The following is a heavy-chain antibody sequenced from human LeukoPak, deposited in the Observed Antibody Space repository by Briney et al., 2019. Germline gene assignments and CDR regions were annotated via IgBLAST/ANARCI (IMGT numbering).Heavy chain of an antibody. D-gene: IGHD6-13*01. CDR3: AREPTYTSTWYTTCDY. CDR1: GFTFSSYE. Sequence: PGGSLRLSCAASGFTFSSYEMNWVRQAPGKGLEWVSYISSSGSTIYYADSVKGRFTISRDSAQNSLYLQMNSLRADDTAVYYCAREPTYTSTWYTTCDYWGQGTLVTVSS. CDR2: ISSSGSTI. V-gene: IGHV3-48*03. J-gene: IGHJ4*02.